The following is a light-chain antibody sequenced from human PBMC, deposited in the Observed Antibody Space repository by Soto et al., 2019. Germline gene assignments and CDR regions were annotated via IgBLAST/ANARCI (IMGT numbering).Light chain of an antibody. J-gene: IGLJ3*02. Sequence: QSVLTQPASVSGSPGQSVTISCTGTSSDVGTYNYVSWYQQHPGKAPKLMIYGVSNRPSGLSNRFSGSKSGNTASLTISGLQAEDEADYYCTSYTSSSTLRVFGGGTKVTVL. CDR2: GVS. CDR1: SSDVGTYNY. V-gene: IGLV2-14*01. CDR3: TSYTSSSTLRV.